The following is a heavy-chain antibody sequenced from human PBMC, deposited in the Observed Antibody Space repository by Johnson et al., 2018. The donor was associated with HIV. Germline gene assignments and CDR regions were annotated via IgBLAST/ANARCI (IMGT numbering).Heavy chain of an antibody. Sequence: EVHLVESGGGLIQPGGSLRLSCAASGFTISSNYMSWVRQAPGKGLEWVSVIYSGGSTYYADSVKGRFTISRDNSKNTLYLQMNSLRVEDTAVYYCARDPGSSWTDAFDIWGQGTLVTVSS. D-gene: IGHD6-13*01. CDR3: ARDPGSSWTDAFDI. J-gene: IGHJ3*02. CDR2: IYSGGST. V-gene: IGHV3-53*01. CDR1: GFTISSNY.